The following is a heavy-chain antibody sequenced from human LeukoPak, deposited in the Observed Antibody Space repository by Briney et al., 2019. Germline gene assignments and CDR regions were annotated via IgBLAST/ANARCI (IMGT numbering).Heavy chain of an antibody. J-gene: IGHJ4*02. V-gene: IGHV3-23*01. Sequence: PGGSLRLSCAASGFTFSSYWMSWVRQAPGEGLQWVSDISGSGSSAYYADSVKGRFTISRDNSKNTLYLQMNSLRAEDTAVYYCAKVWAYTMVRGSRFDYWGQGTLVTVSS. CDR3: AKVWAYTMVRGSRFDY. CDR2: ISGSGSSA. CDR1: GFTFSSYW. D-gene: IGHD3-10*01.